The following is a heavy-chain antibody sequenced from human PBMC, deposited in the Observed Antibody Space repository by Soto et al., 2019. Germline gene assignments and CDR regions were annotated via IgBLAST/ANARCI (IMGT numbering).Heavy chain of an antibody. CDR3: ARDGFYAGLGRYRYGYSPPRYYGMDV. D-gene: IGHD5-18*01. CDR2: ISSYNDNT. Sequence: QVQLVQSGAEVKKPGASVKVSCKASGYTFTTYGISWVRQAPGQGLEWMGWISSYNDNTNYAQKLQGRVTMTTDTPTSTAYMELRSLRSDDTAVYYCARDGFYAGLGRYRYGYSPPRYYGMDVWGQGTTVTVSS. V-gene: IGHV1-18*01. CDR1: GYTFTTYG. J-gene: IGHJ6*02.